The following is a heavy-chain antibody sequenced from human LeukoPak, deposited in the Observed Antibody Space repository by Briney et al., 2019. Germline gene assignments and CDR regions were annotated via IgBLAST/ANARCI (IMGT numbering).Heavy chain of an antibody. CDR3: ARVEAGSGWYLWYMDV. V-gene: IGHV3-23*01. J-gene: IGHJ6*03. CDR1: GFTFSTYG. CDR2: TSGSGTTT. Sequence: RSGSSLRLSCAASGFTFSTYGMSWVRQTPGKGLGWVSATSGSGTTTYYEDSVKGRFTISRDLSKNMLYLQMNSLRVEDTAVYYCARVEAGSGWYLWYMDVWGKGTSVTISS. D-gene: IGHD6-19*01.